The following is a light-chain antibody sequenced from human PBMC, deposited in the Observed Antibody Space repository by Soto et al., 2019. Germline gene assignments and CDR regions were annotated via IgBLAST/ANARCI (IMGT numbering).Light chain of an antibody. Sequence: EIVMTQSPATLSVSPGERATLSCRASQSVSSNLAWYQQKPGQAPRLLIYGASTRATGSPARFSGSGSGTEVTLTISSLQSEDFAVYYCQHYNNWPRTFGQGTKVEIK. J-gene: IGKJ1*01. CDR2: GAS. V-gene: IGKV3D-15*01. CDR1: QSVSSN. CDR3: QHYNNWPRT.